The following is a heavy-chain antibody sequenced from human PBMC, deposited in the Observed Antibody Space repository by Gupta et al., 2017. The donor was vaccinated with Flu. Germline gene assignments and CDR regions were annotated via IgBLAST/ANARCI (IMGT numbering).Heavy chain of an antibody. V-gene: IGHV3-9*01. CDR1: GLTFDAYA. Sequence: EVQLVESGGGLVQPGRSLRLSCAASGLTFDAYAMHWVRQAPGKGLEWVSGISWNSGSIGYADSVKGRFTISRDNTKNSLYLQMNSLRAEDTALYYCAKDTEYSSSAHFDYWGQGTLATVSS. CDR3: AKDTEYSSSAHFDY. J-gene: IGHJ4*02. D-gene: IGHD6-6*01. CDR2: ISWNSGSI.